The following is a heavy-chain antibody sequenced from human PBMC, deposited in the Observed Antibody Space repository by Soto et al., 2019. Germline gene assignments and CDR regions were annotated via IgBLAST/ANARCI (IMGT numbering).Heavy chain of an antibody. Sequence: QVQLVESGGGVVQPGRSLRLSCAASGFTFSSYGMHWVRQAPGKGLEWVAVISYDGSNKYYADSVKGRFTISRDNSKNTLYLQMNSLRAEDTAVYYCAKKMGKEGAFDIWGQGTMVTVSS. CDR1: GFTFSSYG. CDR3: AKKMGKEGAFDI. CDR2: ISYDGSNK. J-gene: IGHJ3*02. D-gene: IGHD2-8*01. V-gene: IGHV3-30*18.